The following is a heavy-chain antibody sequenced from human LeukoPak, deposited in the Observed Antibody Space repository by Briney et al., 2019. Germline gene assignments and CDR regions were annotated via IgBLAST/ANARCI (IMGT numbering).Heavy chain of an antibody. Sequence: PGGSLRLSCAASGFTFSSYAMSWVRRALGKGLEWVSAISGSGGSTYYADSVKGRFTISRDNSKNTLYLQMNSLRAEDTAVYYCAKLSRVVPAAESDYWGQGTLVTVSS. CDR2: ISGSGGST. CDR1: GFTFSSYA. CDR3: AKLSRVVPAAESDY. J-gene: IGHJ4*02. V-gene: IGHV3-23*01. D-gene: IGHD2-2*01.